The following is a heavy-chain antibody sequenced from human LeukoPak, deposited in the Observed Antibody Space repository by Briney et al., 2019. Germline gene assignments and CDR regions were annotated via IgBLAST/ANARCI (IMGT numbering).Heavy chain of an antibody. CDR3: AKGRGKVTATTDRFDY. V-gene: IGHV3-9*01. CDR2: ISWNSGTI. Sequence: GGSLRLSCAASGFTFSSYEMNWVRQAPGKGLEWVSGISWNSGTIGYAGSVKGRFTISRDNAKNSLYLQMNSLRAEDTALYYCAKGRGKVTATTDRFDYWGQGTLVGVSS. D-gene: IGHD2-21*02. J-gene: IGHJ4*02. CDR1: GFTFSSYE.